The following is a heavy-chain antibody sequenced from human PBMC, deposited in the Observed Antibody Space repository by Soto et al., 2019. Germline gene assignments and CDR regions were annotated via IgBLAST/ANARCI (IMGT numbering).Heavy chain of an antibody. CDR1: GFTFSDYY. D-gene: IGHD2-15*01. CDR2: ISSSSSDI. Sequence: EVQLVESGGGLVKPGGSLRLSCAASGFTFSDYYINWVRQAPGKGLEWVSSISSSSSDIYYADSVKGRFTVSRDNAKNSLSLQMNSLRAEDTAVYYCAREIRYCGGGSCYTVGAFDIWGLGTMVTVSS. CDR3: AREIRYCGGGSCYTVGAFDI. V-gene: IGHV3-21*01. J-gene: IGHJ3*02.